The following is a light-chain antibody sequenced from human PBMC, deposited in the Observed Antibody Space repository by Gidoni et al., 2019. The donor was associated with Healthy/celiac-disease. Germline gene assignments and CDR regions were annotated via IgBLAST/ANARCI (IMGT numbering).Light chain of an antibody. CDR3: QQSYSTPRSIT. J-gene: IGKJ5*01. Sequence: DIQMTQSPSSLSASVGDRVTITFRASQSISSYLNWYQQKPGKAPKLLIYAASSLQSGVPSRFSGSGSGTDFTLTISSLQPEDFATDYCQQSYSTPRSITFGQGTRLEIK. V-gene: IGKV1-39*01. CDR2: AAS. CDR1: QSISSY.